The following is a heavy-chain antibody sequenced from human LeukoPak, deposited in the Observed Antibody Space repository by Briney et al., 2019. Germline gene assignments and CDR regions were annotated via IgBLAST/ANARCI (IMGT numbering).Heavy chain of an antibody. J-gene: IGHJ3*02. CDR1: GFTFSNFW. V-gene: IGHV3-48*01. D-gene: IGHD1-26*01. Sequence: GESLRLSCTASGFTFSNFWMGWVRQAPGKGLEWVSYINSRSSTIYYADSVRGRFTISRDNAKNSLYLQMNSLKAEDTAIYYCAREVGTPQAFDIWGQGTMVTVSS. CDR3: AREVGTPQAFDI. CDR2: INSRSSTI.